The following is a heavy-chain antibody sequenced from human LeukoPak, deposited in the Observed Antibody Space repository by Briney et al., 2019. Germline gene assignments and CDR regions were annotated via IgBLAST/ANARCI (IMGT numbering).Heavy chain of an antibody. J-gene: IGHJ4*02. CDR2: INHSGST. CDR3: ARGFVLRFLEWPIFDY. CDR1: GVSFSGYY. Sequence: SETLSLTCAVYGVSFSGYYWSWIRRPPGKGLEWIGEINHSGSTNYNPSLKSRVTISVDTSKNQFSLKLSSVTAADTAVYYCARGFVLRFLEWPIFDYWGQGTLVTVSS. V-gene: IGHV4-34*01. D-gene: IGHD3-3*01.